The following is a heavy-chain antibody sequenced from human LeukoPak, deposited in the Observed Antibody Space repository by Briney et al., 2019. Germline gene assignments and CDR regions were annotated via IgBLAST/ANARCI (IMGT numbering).Heavy chain of an antibody. Sequence: SETLSLTCTVSXGXISSYXXXXXXXXXXXXXXXXXYXYYSGSTNYXXSXXXXXXXSVDTSKXQFSLKLSSVTAADTAVYYCPRTEYGSGSYIPFDYWGQGTLVTVSS. CDR3: PRTEYGSGSYIPFDY. J-gene: IGHJ4*02. V-gene: IGHV4-59*08. D-gene: IGHD3-10*01. CDR2: XYYSGST. CDR1: XGXISSYX.